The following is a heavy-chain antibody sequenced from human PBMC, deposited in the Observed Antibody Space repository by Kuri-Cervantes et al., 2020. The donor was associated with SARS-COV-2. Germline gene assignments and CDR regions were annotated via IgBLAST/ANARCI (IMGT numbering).Heavy chain of an antibody. CDR2: INPNSGGT. CDR3: ARDYGGAAAGTFFDY. CDR1: GYTFTGYY. V-gene: IGHV1-2*04. J-gene: IGHJ4*02. Sequence: ASVKVSCKASGYTFTGYYTHWVRQAPGQGLEWMGWINPNSGGTNYAQKFQGWVTMTRDTSISTAYMELSSLRAEDTAVYYCARDYGGAAAGTFFDYWGQGTPVNVSS. D-gene: IGHD6-13*01.